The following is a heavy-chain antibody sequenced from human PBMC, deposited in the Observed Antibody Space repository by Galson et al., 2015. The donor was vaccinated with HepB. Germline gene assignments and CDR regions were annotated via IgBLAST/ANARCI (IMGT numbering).Heavy chain of an antibody. V-gene: IGHV1-18*01. CDR2: ISVSSGKV. J-gene: IGHJ4*02. Sequence: SVKVSCKASNYPFDVFGVSWVRQAPGQGFEWMGWISVSSGKVYEEKEFQGRLTMTTEISTNTAFMELRGLRFDDTAVYYCARAYQLGRVCRADYWGQGTQITVSS. D-gene: IGHD1-1*01. CDR3: ARAYQLGRVCRADY. CDR1: NYPFDVFG.